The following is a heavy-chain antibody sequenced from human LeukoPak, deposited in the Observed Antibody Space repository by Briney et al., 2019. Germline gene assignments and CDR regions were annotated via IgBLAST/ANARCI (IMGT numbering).Heavy chain of an antibody. D-gene: IGHD2-15*01. V-gene: IGHV4-59*01. CDR2: IYYSGST. CDR1: GGSISSYY. Sequence: SETLSLTCTVSGGSISSYYWSWIRQPPGKGLEWIGYIYYSGSTNYNPSLKSRVTISVDTSKNQFSLKLSSVTAADTAVYYCARADGYCSSGSCYPRAFDIWGQGTMVTVSS. CDR3: ARADGYCSSGSCYPRAFDI. J-gene: IGHJ3*02.